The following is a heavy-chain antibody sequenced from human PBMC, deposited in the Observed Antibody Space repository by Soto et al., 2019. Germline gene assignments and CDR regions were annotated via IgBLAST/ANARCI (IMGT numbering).Heavy chain of an antibody. V-gene: IGHV3-30*18. D-gene: IGHD6-19*01. CDR3: AKDHGYSSFCVDY. CDR1: GFTFSSNG. Sequence: GSLRLSCAASGFTFSSNGMHWVRQAPGKGLEWVAVISYDGSNKYQADSVKGRFTISRDNSKNTLYLQMTSLRAEDTAVYYCAKDHGYSSFCVDYWGQGTLVTVSS. CDR2: ISYDGSNK. J-gene: IGHJ4*02.